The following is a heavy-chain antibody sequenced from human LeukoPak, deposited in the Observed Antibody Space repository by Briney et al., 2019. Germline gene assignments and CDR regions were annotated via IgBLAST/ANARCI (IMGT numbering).Heavy chain of an antibody. Sequence: GGSLRLSCAASGFTFSSYSMNWVRQAPGKGLEWVSSISSSSSYIYYADSVKGRFTISRDNAKNSLYLQMNSLRAEDTAVYYCARDRVDTAMVMGYWGQGTLVTVSS. D-gene: IGHD5-18*01. V-gene: IGHV3-21*01. CDR1: GFTFSSYS. J-gene: IGHJ4*02. CDR2: ISSSSSYI. CDR3: ARDRVDTAMVMGY.